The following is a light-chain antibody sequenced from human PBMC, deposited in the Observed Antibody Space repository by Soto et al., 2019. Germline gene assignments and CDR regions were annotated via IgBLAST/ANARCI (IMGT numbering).Light chain of an antibody. CDR2: DVS. J-gene: IGLJ2*01. CDR3: SSYTSSSTLV. CDR1: SSDVGGYNY. V-gene: IGLV2-14*01. Sequence: QSALTQPASVSGSPGQSITISCTGTSSDVGGYNYVSWYQQHPGKAPKLMIYDVSNRPSGVSNRFSGSKSGNTASLTISGLQADDEADYYCSSYTSSSTLVFVGGTKLTVL.